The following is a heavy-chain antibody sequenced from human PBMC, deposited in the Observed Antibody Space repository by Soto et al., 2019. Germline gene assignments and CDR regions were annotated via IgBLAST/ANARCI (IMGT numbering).Heavy chain of an antibody. CDR3: AKDGGYSYGYSPRYYYGMDV. D-gene: IGHD5-18*01. CDR2: IRGSGGST. J-gene: IGHJ6*02. V-gene: IGHV3-23*01. Sequence: GGSRKLSCPASGFTFSSYPMSWVRRSPGKGREGVSAIRGSGGSTYYADSVKGRFTISRDNSKTTLYLQMNSLRAEDTAVYYCAKDGGYSYGYSPRYYYGMDVWGQGTTVTVSS. CDR1: GFTFSSYP.